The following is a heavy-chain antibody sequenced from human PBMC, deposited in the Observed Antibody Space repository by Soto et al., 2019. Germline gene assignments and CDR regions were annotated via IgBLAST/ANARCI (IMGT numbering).Heavy chain of an antibody. CDR1: GFTSSSYG. V-gene: IGHV3-30*03. J-gene: IGHJ1*01. CDR2: ILYDGSNK. CDR3: AGASGWALKADFQH. Sequence: QVQLVESGGGVVQPGRSLRLSCAASGFTSSSYGMHWVRQAPGKGLEWVAVILYDGSNKYYADSVKGRFTISRDNSKNTLYLQMNSLRAEDTAGYYWAGASGWALKADFQHWGRGTLVTVSS. D-gene: IGHD6-19*01.